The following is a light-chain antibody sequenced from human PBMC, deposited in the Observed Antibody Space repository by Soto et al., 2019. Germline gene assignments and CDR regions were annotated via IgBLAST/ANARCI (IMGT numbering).Light chain of an antibody. J-gene: IGLJ2*01. Sequence: QSVLTQPPSVSGAPGQRVTISCTGSSSNIGAGYDVHWYQQLPGTAPKSLIYRNSNRPSGVSARFSGSKSGTSASLAITGLQAEDVSDYYCQSYDSSLSGVVFGGGTKLTVL. CDR2: RNS. V-gene: IGLV1-40*01. CDR3: QSYDSSLSGVV. CDR1: SSNIGAGYD.